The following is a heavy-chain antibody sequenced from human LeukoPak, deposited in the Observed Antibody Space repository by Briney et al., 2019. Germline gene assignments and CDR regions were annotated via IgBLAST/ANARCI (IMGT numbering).Heavy chain of an antibody. CDR1: GYNFTSYW. V-gene: IGHV5-51*01. J-gene: IGHJ4*02. D-gene: IGHD6-19*01. CDR3: ARIPIAVSYTFDY. Sequence: PGGSLKISCKGSGYNFTSYWIGWVRPLPGKGLEWMGIIYPGDSDTRYSPSFQGQVTISADKSISTAYLQWSSLKASDTAMYYCARIPIAVSYTFDYWGQGTLVTVSS. CDR2: IYPGDSDT.